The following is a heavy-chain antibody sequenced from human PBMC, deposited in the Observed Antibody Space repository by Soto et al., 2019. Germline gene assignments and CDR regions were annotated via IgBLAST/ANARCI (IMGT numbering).Heavy chain of an antibody. CDR1: GFTFSSYS. J-gene: IGHJ4*02. Sequence: EVQLVESGGGLVQPGGSLRLSCAASGFTFSSYSMNWVRQAPGKGLEWVSYISSSSSTIYYADSVKGRFTISRDNAKNSLYLQMNSLRAEDTAVYYCARGNTMVRGVDFDYWGQGTLVTVSS. CDR3: ARGNTMVRGVDFDY. D-gene: IGHD3-10*01. CDR2: ISSSSSTI. V-gene: IGHV3-48*01.